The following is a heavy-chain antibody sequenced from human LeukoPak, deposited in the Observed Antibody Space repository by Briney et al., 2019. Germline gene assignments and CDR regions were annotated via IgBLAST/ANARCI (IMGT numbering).Heavy chain of an antibody. V-gene: IGHV4-4*07. CDR2: IHSSGST. CDR3: ARGSQNYYNPFDN. Sequence: SETLSLTCTVSGGSISGSISGTYWSWVRQPAGKGLELIGRIHSSGSTKYNPSLKNRVTMSVDTSKNQPFLRLTSVTAADTALYYCARGSQNYYNPFDNWGQGTLVTVSS. D-gene: IGHD3-10*01. J-gene: IGHJ4*02. CDR1: GGSISGSISGTY.